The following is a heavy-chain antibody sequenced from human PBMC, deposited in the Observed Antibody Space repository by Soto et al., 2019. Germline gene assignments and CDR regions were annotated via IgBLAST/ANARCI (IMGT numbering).Heavy chain of an antibody. CDR2: IIPILGIA. Sequence: ASLKVSCKASGGTFSSYTISWVRQAPGQGLEWMGRIIPILGIANYAQKFQGRVTITADKSTSTAYMELSSLRSEDTAVYYCERGQLALNYYYYYYMDVWGKGTTVTVSS. J-gene: IGHJ6*03. CDR1: GGTFSSYT. V-gene: IGHV1-69*02. D-gene: IGHD6-6*01. CDR3: ERGQLALNYYYYYYMDV.